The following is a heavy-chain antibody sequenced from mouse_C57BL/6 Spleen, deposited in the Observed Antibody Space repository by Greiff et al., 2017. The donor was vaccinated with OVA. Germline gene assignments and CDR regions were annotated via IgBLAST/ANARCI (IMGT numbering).Heavy chain of an antibody. CDR2: LWSGGST. V-gene: IGHV2-2*01. J-gene: IGHJ4*01. CDR1: GFSLTSYG. CDR3: ARRYGRIYAMDY. D-gene: IGHD1-1*01. Sequence: VKLEESGPGLVQPSQSLSITCTVPGFSLTSYGVHWVRQSPGKGLEWLGVLWSGGSTDYNAAFISRLSISKDNSKSQVFFKMNSLQADDTAIYYCARRYGRIYAMDYWGQGTSVTVSS.